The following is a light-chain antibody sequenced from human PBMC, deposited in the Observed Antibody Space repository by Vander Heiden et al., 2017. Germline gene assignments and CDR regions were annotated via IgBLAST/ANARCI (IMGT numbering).Light chain of an antibody. V-gene: IGKV1-39*01. CDR1: QSISTY. J-gene: IGKJ2*01. CDR2: AAS. Sequence: DIQMTQSPSSLSASVGDRVTITCRASQSISTYLNWYQQKPGKAPKVLIYAASSLQSEIPSRFSGGGSGTRFTLTISSLQPEDFATYYCQQSYSTPYTFGQGTKLEIK. CDR3: QQSYSTPYT.